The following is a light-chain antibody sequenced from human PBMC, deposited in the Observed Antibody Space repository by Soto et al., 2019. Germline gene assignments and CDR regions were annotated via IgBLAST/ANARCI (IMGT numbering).Light chain of an antibody. CDR3: QKYNSAPL. V-gene: IGKV1-27*01. CDR2: AAS. CDR1: QGVSNY. Sequence: DIQMTQSPSSLSASVGDRVTITCRASQGVSNYLAWYQQKPGKIPKLLIYAASTLQSGVPSRFSGSGSGTDFTLTISSLQPEDVPTYYCQKYNSAPLFGQGTKVEIK. J-gene: IGKJ1*01.